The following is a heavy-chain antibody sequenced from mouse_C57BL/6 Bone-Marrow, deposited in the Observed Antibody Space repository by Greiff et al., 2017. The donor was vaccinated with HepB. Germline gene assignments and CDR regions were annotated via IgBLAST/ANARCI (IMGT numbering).Heavy chain of an antibody. CDR3: ARIYYGNCDFDY. J-gene: IGHJ2*01. V-gene: IGHV5-4*03. CDR2: ISDGGSYT. Sequence: DVKLVESGGGLVKPGGSLKLSCAASGFTFSSYAMSWVRQTPEKRLEWVATISDGGSYTYYPDNVKGRFTISRDNAKNNRYLQMSHLKSEDTAMYYCARIYYGNCDFDYWGQGTTLTVSS. CDR1: GFTFSSYA. D-gene: IGHD2-1*01.